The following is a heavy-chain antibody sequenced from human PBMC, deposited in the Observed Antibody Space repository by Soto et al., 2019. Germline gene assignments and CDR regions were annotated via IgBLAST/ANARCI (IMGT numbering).Heavy chain of an antibody. CDR2: INPNSGGT. CDR1: GHTFTGYY. J-gene: IGHJ4*02. CDR3: ARGKWELSYYFDY. D-gene: IGHD1-26*01. V-gene: IGHV1-2*04. Sequence: SVKVSCKASGHTFTGYYMHWVRQAPGQGLEWMGWINPNSGGTNYAQKFQGWVTMTRDTSISTAYMELSRLRSDDTAVYYCARGKWELSYYFDYWGQGTLVTVSS.